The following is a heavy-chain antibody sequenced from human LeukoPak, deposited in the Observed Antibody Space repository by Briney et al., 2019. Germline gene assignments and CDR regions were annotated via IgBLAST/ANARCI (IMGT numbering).Heavy chain of an antibody. D-gene: IGHD3-3*01. CDR2: IYYSGST. CDR3: ARVCEGSRSGYYFDY. Sequence: PSETLSLTCTVSGGSISSGDYYWSWIRQPPGKGLEWIGYIYYSGSTYYNPSLKSRVTISVDTSKNQFSLKLSSVTAADTAVYYCARVCEGSRSGYYFDYWGQGTLVTVSS. CDR1: GGSISSGDYY. V-gene: IGHV4-30-4*01. J-gene: IGHJ4*02.